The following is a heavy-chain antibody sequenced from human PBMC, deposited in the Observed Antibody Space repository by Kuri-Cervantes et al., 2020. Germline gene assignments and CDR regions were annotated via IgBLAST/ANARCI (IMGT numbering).Heavy chain of an antibody. CDR1: GYSISSGYY. V-gene: IGHV4-38-2*01. J-gene: IGHJ5*02. CDR3: ARGPSYPWFDP. Sequence: ESLKISCAVSGYSISSGYYWGWIRQPPGKGLEWIGEIVHTGSTIYNPSLKSRVTISIDTSKNQFSLKLSSVTAADTAVYYCARGPSYPWFDPWGQGTLVTVSS. CDR2: IVHTGST.